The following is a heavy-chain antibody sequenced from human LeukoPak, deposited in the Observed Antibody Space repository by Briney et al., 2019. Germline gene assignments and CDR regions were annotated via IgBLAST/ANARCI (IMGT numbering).Heavy chain of an antibody. V-gene: IGHV4-59*12. J-gene: IGHJ5*02. CDR3: ASYGDYVLDP. D-gene: IGHD4-17*01. CDR1: GGSIRSYY. Sequence: SETLSLTCTVSGGSIRSYYWSWIRQPPGKGLEWIGYIYYSGSTNYNPSLKSRVTISVDTSKNQFSLKLSSVTAADTAVYYCASYGDYVLDPWGQGTLVTVSS. CDR2: IYYSGST.